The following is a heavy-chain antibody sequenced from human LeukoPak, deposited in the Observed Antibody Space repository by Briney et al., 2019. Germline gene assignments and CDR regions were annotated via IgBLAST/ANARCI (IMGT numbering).Heavy chain of an antibody. CDR2: IYHSGKT. J-gene: IGHJ4*02. CDR3: ARFFTDSNGSLRDY. V-gene: IGHV4-4*02. CDR1: GGSISSSNW. D-gene: IGHD3-22*01. Sequence: PSGTLSLTCAVSGGSISSSNWWSWVRQPPGKGLEWIGEIYHSGKTNYNPSLKSRVTISVDKAKNQWSLNLGSVTAADTAVYYCARFFTDSNGSLRDYWGQGTLVTVSS.